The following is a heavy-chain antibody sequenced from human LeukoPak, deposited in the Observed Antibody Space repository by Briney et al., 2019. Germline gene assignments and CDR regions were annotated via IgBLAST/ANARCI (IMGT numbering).Heavy chain of an antibody. CDR2: INPNSGGT. Sequence: ASVKVSCKASGYTFTGYYIHWVRQAPGQGLEWMGWINPNSGGTNYAQKFQGRVTMARDTSISTAYMELSRLRSDDTAVYYCAREGGAWTQRGLFDPWGQGTLVTVSS. CDR3: AREGGAWTQRGLFDP. J-gene: IGHJ5*02. D-gene: IGHD3/OR15-3a*01. CDR1: GYTFTGYY. V-gene: IGHV1-2*02.